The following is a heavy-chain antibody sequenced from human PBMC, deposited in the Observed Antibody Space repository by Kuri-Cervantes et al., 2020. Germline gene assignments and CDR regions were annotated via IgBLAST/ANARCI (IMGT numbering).Heavy chain of an antibody. CDR3: TTFAYYYGSGSRGPYYYGTDV. CDR2: IKSKTDGGTT. Sequence: ETLSLTCAASGFTFSNAWMSWVRQAPGKGLEWVGRIKSKTDGGTTDYAAPVKGRFTISRDDSKNTLYLQMNSLKTEDTAVYYCTTFAYYYGSGSRGPYYYGTDVWGQGTTVTVSS. J-gene: IGHJ6*02. D-gene: IGHD3-10*01. CDR1: GFTFSNAW. V-gene: IGHV3-15*01.